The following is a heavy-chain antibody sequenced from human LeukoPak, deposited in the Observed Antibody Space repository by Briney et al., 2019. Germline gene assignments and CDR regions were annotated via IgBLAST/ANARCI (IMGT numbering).Heavy chain of an antibody. CDR2: ISSSSSYI. CDR1: GFTFSDYY. J-gene: IGHJ5*02. CDR3: ARDKDRGWFDP. V-gene: IGHV3-11*06. Sequence: GGSLRLSCAASGFTFSDYYMSWIRQAPGKGLEWVSSISSSSSYIYYADSVKGRFTISRDNAKNSLYLQMNSLRAEDTAVYYCARDKDRGWFDPWGQGTLVTVSS.